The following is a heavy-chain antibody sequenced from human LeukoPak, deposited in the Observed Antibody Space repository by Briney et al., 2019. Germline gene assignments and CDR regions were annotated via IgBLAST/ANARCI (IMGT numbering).Heavy chain of an antibody. CDR3: ARRERCCSGWYEDH. D-gene: IGHD6-19*01. V-gene: IGHV1-18*01. J-gene: IGHJ4*02. Sequence: ASVEVSCKAVGYISSSYGISWVRQAPGQGLEWMGWISGYNGDTNYAQNLHDRLTMSTDTSTSTAYMELTSLRSDDTAVYYCARRERCCSGWYEDHWGQGTLVTVSS. CDR1: GYISSSYG. CDR2: ISGYNGDT.